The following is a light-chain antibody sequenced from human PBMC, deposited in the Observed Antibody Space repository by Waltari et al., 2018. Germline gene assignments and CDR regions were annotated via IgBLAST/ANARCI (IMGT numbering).Light chain of an antibody. Sequence: QSVLTQPPSVSGAPGQRVTISCAGRSPNIGANFDVQWYQQVPGTAPKLLIHGNPNRPSGVPGRFSGSKSGTSASLAITGLQPEDEADYYCQSYDNSLTTWVFGGGTTLTVL. J-gene: IGLJ3*02. CDR2: GNP. CDR3: QSYDNSLTTWV. CDR1: SPNIGANFD. V-gene: IGLV1-40*01.